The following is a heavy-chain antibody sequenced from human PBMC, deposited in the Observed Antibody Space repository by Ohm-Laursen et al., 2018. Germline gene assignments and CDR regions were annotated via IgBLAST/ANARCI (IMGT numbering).Heavy chain of an antibody. CDR3: VGEGDGTSYQW. D-gene: IGHD2-21*02. V-gene: IGHV3-53*01. CDR2: IYTGGST. J-gene: IGHJ4*02. Sequence: SLRLSCSASGFIVSSTYMDWVRQAPGKGQEYVAVIYTGGSTDYADSVKGRFTISRDNSKNTLYLQMNGLRVEDTAVYYCVGEGDGTSYQWWGQGTLVTVSS. CDR1: GFIVSSTY.